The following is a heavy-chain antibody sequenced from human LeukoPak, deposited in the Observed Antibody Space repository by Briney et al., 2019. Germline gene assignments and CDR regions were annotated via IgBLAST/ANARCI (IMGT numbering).Heavy chain of an antibody. D-gene: IGHD6-13*01. CDR2: IGTAGDT. CDR3: ARGGARSSYYYYGMDV. V-gene: IGHV3-13*01. J-gene: IGHJ6*02. Sequence: TGGSLRLSCAASGFTFSSYDMHWVRHATGKGLEWVSAIGTAGDTYYPGSVKGRFTISRENAKNSLYLQMNSLRAGDTAVYYCARGGARSSYYYYGMDVWGQGTTVTVSS. CDR1: GFTFSSYD.